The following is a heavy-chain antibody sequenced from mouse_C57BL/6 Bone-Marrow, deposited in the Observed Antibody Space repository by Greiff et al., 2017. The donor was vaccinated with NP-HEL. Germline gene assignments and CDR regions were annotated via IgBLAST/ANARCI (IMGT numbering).Heavy chain of an antibody. CDR2: IRNKANGYTT. D-gene: IGHD3-3*01. CDR3: ARYGGTRDYFDY. CDR1: GFTFTDYY. V-gene: IGHV7-3*01. Sequence: EVNVVESGGGLVQPGGSLSLSCAASGFTFTDYYMSWVRQPPGKALEWLGFIRNKANGYTTEYSASVKGRFTISRDNSQSILYLQMNALRAEDSATYYCARYGGTRDYFDYWGQGTTLTVSS. J-gene: IGHJ2*01.